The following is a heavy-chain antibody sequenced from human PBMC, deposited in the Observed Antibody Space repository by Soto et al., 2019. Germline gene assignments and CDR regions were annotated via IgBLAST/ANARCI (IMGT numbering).Heavy chain of an antibody. CDR2: IKQDGTEK. J-gene: IGHJ4*02. D-gene: IGHD3-10*01. CDR3: ASRPSDVYYYGVFDY. CDR1: GFTFRNHS. V-gene: IGHV3-7*03. Sequence: PGGSLRLSCEASGFTFRNHSRTWVRQATGRRLEWVANIKQDGTEKYYVDSLKGRFIISRDNARNSLYLQMNSLRAEDTAVYYCASRPSDVYYYGVFDYWGQGTLVTVS.